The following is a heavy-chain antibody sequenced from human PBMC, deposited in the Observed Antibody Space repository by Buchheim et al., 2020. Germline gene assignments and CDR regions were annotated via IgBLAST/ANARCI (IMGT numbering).Heavy chain of an antibody. J-gene: IGHJ3*02. CDR1: GFTFSNYG. CDR3: ATHRGSYPGGALDM. V-gene: IGHV3-30*03. D-gene: IGHD3-16*01. CDR2: ISYDGSNK. Sequence: QVQLVESGGGVVQPGRSLRLSCSASGFTFSNYGMHWVRQAPGKGLEWVAVISYDGSNKYYADSVKGRFTISKDNSKNTLYLQMNRLRAEDTDVYHCATHRGSYPGGALDMWGRGT.